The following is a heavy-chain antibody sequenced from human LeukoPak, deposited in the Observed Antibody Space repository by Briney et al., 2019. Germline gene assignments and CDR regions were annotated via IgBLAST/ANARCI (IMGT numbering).Heavy chain of an antibody. CDR1: GFTFSSYS. V-gene: IGHV3-21*01. CDR2: ISSSSSYI. D-gene: IGHD2-21*01. J-gene: IGHJ4*02. Sequence: GGSLRLSCAASGFTFSSYSMNWVRQAPGKGLEWVSSISSSSSYIYYADSVKGRFTISRDNAKNSLYLQMNSLRAEDTAVYYCARGGGAGDYFDYWGQGTLVTVSS. CDR3: ARGGGAGDYFDY.